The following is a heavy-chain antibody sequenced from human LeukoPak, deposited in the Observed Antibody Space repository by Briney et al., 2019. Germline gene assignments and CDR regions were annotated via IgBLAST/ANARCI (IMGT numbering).Heavy chain of an antibody. CDR3: TRGLVV. CDR2: ISSGGTTI. V-gene: IGHV3-48*03. Sequence: GGSLRLSCAASGFTFSEFEMNWVRQAPGKGLEWVSDISSGGTTIFYADSVKGRFTISSDNAKNSLYLQMNSLRDEDTAIYYCTRGLVVWGQGALVTVSS. CDR1: GFTFSEFE. D-gene: IGHD2-2*01. J-gene: IGHJ4*02.